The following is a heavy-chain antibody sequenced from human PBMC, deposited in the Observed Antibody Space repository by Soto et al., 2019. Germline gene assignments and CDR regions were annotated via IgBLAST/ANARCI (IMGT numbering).Heavy chain of an antibody. CDR2: ISYDGSNK. Sequence: GGSLRLSCAASGFTFSSYAMHWVRQAPDKGLEWVAVISYDGSNKYYADSVKGRFTISRDNSKNTLYLQMNSLRAEDTAVYYCAREPIRSTSPVDYWGQGTLVTVSS. V-gene: IGHV3-30-3*01. CDR3: AREPIRSTSPVDY. J-gene: IGHJ4*02. CDR1: GFTFSSYA. D-gene: IGHD2-21*01.